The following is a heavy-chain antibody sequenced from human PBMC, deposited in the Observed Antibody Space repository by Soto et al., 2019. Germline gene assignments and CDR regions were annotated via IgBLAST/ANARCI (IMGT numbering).Heavy chain of an antibody. Sequence: GGSLRLSCAASGFTVSSNYMSWVRQAPGKGLEWVSVIYSGGSTYYGDSVRGRFTISRDNSKNTLYLQMKSLRAEDTAVYYCARDPPATRHGMDVWGQGTTVTVSS. CDR2: IYSGGST. J-gene: IGHJ6*02. CDR1: GFTVSSNY. CDR3: ARDPPATRHGMDV. V-gene: IGHV3-53*01.